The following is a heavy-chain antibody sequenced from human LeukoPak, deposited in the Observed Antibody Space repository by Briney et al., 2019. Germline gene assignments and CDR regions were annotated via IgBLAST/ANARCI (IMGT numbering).Heavy chain of an antibody. CDR3: ARDIIFGRGPPV. CDR1: KITFSSYT. Sequence: TGGSLRLSCAASKITFSSYTINWVRQAPGKGLEWVSSISSNGGYIYYADSVEGRFTISRDDAQSSVHLLMNSLRTGDTAVYYCARDIIFGRGPPVWGQGTTVTVSS. CDR2: ISSNGGYI. D-gene: IGHD3/OR15-3a*01. J-gene: IGHJ6*02. V-gene: IGHV3-21*01.